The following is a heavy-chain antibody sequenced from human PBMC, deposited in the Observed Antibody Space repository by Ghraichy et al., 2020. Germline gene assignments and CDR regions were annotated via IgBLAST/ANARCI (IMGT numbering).Heavy chain of an antibody. CDR2: IYYSGST. CDR3: ARLKPLWSVALPDY. CDR1: GGSISSSSYY. Sequence: SQTLSLTCTVSGGSISSSSYYWGWIRQPPGKGLEWIGSIYYSGSTYYNPSLKSRVTISVDTSKNQFSLKLSSVTAADTAVYYCARLKPLWSVALPDYWGQGTLVTVSS. V-gene: IGHV4-39*01. D-gene: IGHD3-10*02. J-gene: IGHJ4*02.